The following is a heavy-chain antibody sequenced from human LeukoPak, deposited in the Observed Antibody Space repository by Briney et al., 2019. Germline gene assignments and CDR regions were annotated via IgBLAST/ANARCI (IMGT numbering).Heavy chain of an antibody. Sequence: GGSLRLSCAASGFTFSSDAMSWVRQAPGKGLEWVSAISGSGGSTYYADSVKGRFTISRDNSKNTLYLQMNSLRAEDTAVYYCAKDLYGDYVVLYYYYYGMDVWGQGTTVTVSS. CDR2: ISGSGGST. V-gene: IGHV3-23*01. CDR3: AKDLYGDYVVLYYYYYGMDV. CDR1: GFTFSSDA. D-gene: IGHD4-17*01. J-gene: IGHJ6*02.